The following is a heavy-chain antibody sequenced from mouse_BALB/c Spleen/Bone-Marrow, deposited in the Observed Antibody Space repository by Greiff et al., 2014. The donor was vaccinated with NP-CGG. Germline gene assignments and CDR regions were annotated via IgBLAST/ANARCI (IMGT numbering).Heavy chain of an antibody. Sequence: EVQLQQSGPELVKPGASVKISCKASGYTFTDYNIHWVKQSHGKSLEWIGYIYPYNGGTAYNQKFKSKATLTVDNSSSTAYMEPRSLTSEDSAVYYCARGRAYYVNYGFAYWGQGTLVTVSA. D-gene: IGHD2-10*01. CDR2: IYPYNGGT. CDR3: ARGRAYYVNYGFAY. V-gene: IGHV1S29*02. CDR1: GYTFTDYN. J-gene: IGHJ3*01.